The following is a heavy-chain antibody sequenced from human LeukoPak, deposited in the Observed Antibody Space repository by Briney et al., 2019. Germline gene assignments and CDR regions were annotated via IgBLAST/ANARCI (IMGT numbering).Heavy chain of an antibody. CDR1: GYTLTELS. D-gene: IGHD6-13*01. Sequence: ASVKVSCKVSGYTLTELSMHWVRQAPGKGLEWMGGFDPEEGETIYAQKFQGRLTMTGDTSTATAYMELSRLRSDDTAVYYCARGDSSPVGYWGQGTLVTVSS. CDR3: ARGDSSPVGY. V-gene: IGHV1-24*01. J-gene: IGHJ4*02. CDR2: FDPEEGET.